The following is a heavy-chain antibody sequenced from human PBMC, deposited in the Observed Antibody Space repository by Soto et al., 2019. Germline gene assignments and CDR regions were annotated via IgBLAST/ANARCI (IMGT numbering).Heavy chain of an antibody. J-gene: IGHJ6*04. V-gene: IGHV3-74*01. CDR3: ARGWFGPDV. CDR2: IDKVGTDS. D-gene: IGHD3-10*01. CDR1: EFTFSGRS. Sequence: GGSLRLSXAASEFTFSGRSVHWVRQAPGKGLVWVSGIDKVGTDSTCADSVKGRFTSSRDNAKNTVYLQMNSLRVEDTAVYYCARGWFGPDVWGKGTTVTVSS.